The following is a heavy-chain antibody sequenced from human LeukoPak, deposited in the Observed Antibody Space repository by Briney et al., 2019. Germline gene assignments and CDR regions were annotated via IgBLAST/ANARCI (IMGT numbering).Heavy chain of an antibody. Sequence: GRSLRLSCAASGFTFTSYAMHWGRQAPGKGLEWVAVIWNDGINKYYADSVKGRFTISRDNSKNTVYLQMNSQRAEDTAVYYCARDSRAWSFDYWGQGILVTVSS. J-gene: IGHJ4*02. CDR3: ARDSRAWSFDY. V-gene: IGHV3-33*01. CDR1: GFTFTSYA. D-gene: IGHD6-19*01. CDR2: IWNDGINK.